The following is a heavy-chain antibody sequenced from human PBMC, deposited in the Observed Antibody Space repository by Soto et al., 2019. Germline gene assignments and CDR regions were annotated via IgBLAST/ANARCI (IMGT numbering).Heavy chain of an antibody. CDR2: ISYDGGNE. V-gene: IGHV3-30*18. CDR3: AKDRYSGTYPTDFDY. J-gene: IGHJ4*02. CDR1: GFTFSSYG. D-gene: IGHD1-26*01. Sequence: GGSLRLSCAGSGFTFSSYGIHWVRQAPGKGLEWVALISYDGGNEKYTESVKDRFTISRDDSHNVAYLQMSSLRTEDTAMYYCAKDRYSGTYPTDFDYWGQGSLVTAPQ.